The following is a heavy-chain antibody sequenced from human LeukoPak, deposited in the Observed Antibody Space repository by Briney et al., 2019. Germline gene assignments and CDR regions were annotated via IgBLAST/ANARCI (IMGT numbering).Heavy chain of an antibody. CDR1: GGSISSYY. CDR2: IYYSGST. V-gene: IGHV4-39*01. J-gene: IGHJ4*02. Sequence: SETLSLTCTVSGGSISSYYWGWIRQPPGKGLEWIGSIYYSGSTYYNPSLKSRVTISVDTSKNQFSLKLSSVTAADTAVYYCVQLGASRGDYWGQGTLVTVSS. D-gene: IGHD3-16*01. CDR3: VQLGASRGDY.